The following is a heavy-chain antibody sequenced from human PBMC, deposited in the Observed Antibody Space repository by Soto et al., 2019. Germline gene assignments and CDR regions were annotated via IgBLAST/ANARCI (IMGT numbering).Heavy chain of an antibody. CDR1: GYTFSHYY. D-gene: IGHD6-13*01. J-gene: IGHJ1*01. V-gene: IGHV1-69-2*01. CDR3: APSPMDSAGYSSPASPR. CDR2: VDPVTGET. Sequence: VQLGQSGTEVRKPRATVKLSCKVSGYTFSHYYMHWIQQAPGKVLDWVGLVDPVTGETISAEHFQGRVTITADASADTTYLTLSRLRSEDTAVYYCAPSPMDSAGYSSPASPRWGQGTLVTVSS.